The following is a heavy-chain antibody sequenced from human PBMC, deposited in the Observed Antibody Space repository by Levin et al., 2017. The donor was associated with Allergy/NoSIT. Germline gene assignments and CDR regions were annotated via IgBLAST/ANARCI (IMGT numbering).Heavy chain of an antibody. D-gene: IGHD3-22*01. J-gene: IGHJ3*02. V-gene: IGHV3-11*03. CDR2: ISSSSSYT. Sequence: GGSLRLSCAASGFTFSDYYMSWIRQAPGKGLEWVSYISSSSSYTNYADSVKGRFTISRDNAKNSLYLQMNSLRAEDTAVYYCASLMIVVSGGAFDIWGQGTMVTVSS. CDR3: ASLMIVVSGGAFDI. CDR1: GFTFSDYY.